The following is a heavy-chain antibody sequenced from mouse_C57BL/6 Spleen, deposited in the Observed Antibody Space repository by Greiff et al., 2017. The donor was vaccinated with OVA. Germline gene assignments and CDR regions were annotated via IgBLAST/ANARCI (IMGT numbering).Heavy chain of an antibody. CDR1: GFTFSSYA. Sequence: EVMLVESWGGLVKPGGSLKLSCAASGFTFSSYAMSWVRQTPEKRLEWVATISDGGSYTYYPDNVKGRFTISRDNAKNNLYLQMSHLKSEDTAMYYCARGTVVATGDYWGQGTTLTVSS. J-gene: IGHJ2*01. CDR3: ARGTVVATGDY. CDR2: ISDGGSYT. D-gene: IGHD1-1*01. V-gene: IGHV5-4*03.